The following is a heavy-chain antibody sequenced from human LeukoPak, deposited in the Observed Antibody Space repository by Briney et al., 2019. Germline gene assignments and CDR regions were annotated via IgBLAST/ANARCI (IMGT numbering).Heavy chain of an antibody. CDR2: IGTSGANT. J-gene: IGHJ4*02. Sequence: GGSLRLSCAASGFTFNNYGMGWVRQTPGKGLEWVATIGTSGANTCHADSVKGRFTISRDNSKSTLYLQMNSLRAEDTAVYHCAKKSGDHFHFDFWGQGTLVTVSS. D-gene: IGHD2-21*01. CDR3: AKKSGDHFHFDF. CDR1: GFTFNNYG. V-gene: IGHV3-23*01.